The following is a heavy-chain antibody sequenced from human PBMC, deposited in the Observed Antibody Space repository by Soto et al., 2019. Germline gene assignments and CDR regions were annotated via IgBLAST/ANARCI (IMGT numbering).Heavy chain of an antibody. CDR1: EFTFSNYA. CDR2: ISYGGGTT. D-gene: IGHD3-22*01. CDR3: AKNPGYYYDSTGYHFDY. Sequence: PGGSLRLSCAASEFTFSNYAMSWVRQAPGKGLEWVSAISYGGGTTYYADSVKGRFTISRDNSKNTLYLQMNSLRAEDTAVYYCAKNPGYYYDSTGYHFDYWGRGTLVTVS. V-gene: IGHV3-23*01. J-gene: IGHJ4*02.